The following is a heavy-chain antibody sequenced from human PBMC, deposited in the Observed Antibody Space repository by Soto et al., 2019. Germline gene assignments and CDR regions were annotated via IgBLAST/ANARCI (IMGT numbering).Heavy chain of an antibody. D-gene: IGHD5-12*01. Sequence: GESLKISCKGSGYSFTSYWIGWVRQMPGKGLEWMGIIYPGDSDTRYSPPFQGQVTISVDNSIDTAYLEWTTLRASDSAMYYCARHSLATQPGDYWGQGTRVTVSS. CDR3: ARHSLATQPGDY. CDR2: IYPGDSDT. V-gene: IGHV5-51*01. CDR1: GYSFTSYW. J-gene: IGHJ4*02.